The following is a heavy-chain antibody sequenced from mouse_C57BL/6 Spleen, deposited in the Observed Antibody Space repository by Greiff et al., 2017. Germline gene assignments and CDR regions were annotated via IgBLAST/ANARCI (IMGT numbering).Heavy chain of an antibody. D-gene: IGHD2-5*01. CDR1: GFTFSNYW. CDR3: TPAPTIVTTFDY. Sequence: EVKLVESGGGLVQPGGSMKLSCVASGFTFSNYWMNWVRQSPEKGLEWVAQIRLKSDNYATQYAESVKGRFTFSRDDSKSSVYLQMNNLRAENTGIYYCTPAPTIVTTFDYWGKGTTLTVSS. J-gene: IGHJ2*01. CDR2: IRLKSDNYAT. V-gene: IGHV6-3*01.